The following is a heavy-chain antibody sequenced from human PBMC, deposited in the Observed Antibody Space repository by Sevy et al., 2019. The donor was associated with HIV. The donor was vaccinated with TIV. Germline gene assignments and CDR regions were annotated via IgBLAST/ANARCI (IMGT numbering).Heavy chain of an antibody. V-gene: IGHV1-8*01. CDR3: ARGPDTYDFWSGYYPDY. J-gene: IGHJ4*02. CDR1: GYTFTSYD. Sequence: ASVKVSYKASGYTFTSYDINWVRQATGQGLEWMGWMNPNSGNTGYAQKFQGRVTMTRNTSISTAYMELSSLRSEDTAVYYCARGPDTYDFWSGYYPDYWGQGTLVTVSS. CDR2: MNPNSGNT. D-gene: IGHD3-3*01.